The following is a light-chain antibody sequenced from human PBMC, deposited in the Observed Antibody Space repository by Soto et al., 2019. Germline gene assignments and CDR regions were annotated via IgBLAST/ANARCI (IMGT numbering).Light chain of an antibody. CDR1: QSVSSIY. J-gene: IGKJ2*01. Sequence: EIVLTQSPGTLSLSPGERATLSCRASQSVSSIYLAWYQQKPGQAPRLLIYRASSRATGSPDRFSGSGSGTDFTLNISRLEPDDFAVYYCQQYGGSTPYTFGQETKLEIK. CDR3: QQYGGSTPYT. V-gene: IGKV3-20*01. CDR2: RAS.